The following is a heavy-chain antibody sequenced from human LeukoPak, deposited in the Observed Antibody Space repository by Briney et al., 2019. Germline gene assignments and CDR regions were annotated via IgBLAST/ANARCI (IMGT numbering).Heavy chain of an antibody. V-gene: IGHV4-61*02. J-gene: IGHJ4*02. CDR3: AREVTGTKSDY. CDR1: GGSISSGSYY. D-gene: IGHD1-7*01. Sequence: SETLSLTCTVSGGSISSGSYYWSWIRQPAGKGLEWIGRIYTSGSTNYNPSLKSRVTVSVDTSKNQFSLKLSSVTAADTAVYYCAREVTGTKSDYWGQGTLVTVSS. CDR2: IYTSGST.